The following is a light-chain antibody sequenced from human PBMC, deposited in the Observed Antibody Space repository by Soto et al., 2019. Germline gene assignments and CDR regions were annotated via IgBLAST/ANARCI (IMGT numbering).Light chain of an antibody. CDR3: SSYTSISTWL. V-gene: IGLV2-14*03. Sequence: QSVLTQPASVSGSPGQSITISCTGTGSDVGGYDYVSWYQQHPGKAPKLMIYDVSDRPTEVSKRFSGSKSGNTAYLTISGLQAEDEADYYCSSYTSISTWLFGGGTKVTVL. J-gene: IGLJ2*01. CDR2: DVS. CDR1: GSDVGGYDY.